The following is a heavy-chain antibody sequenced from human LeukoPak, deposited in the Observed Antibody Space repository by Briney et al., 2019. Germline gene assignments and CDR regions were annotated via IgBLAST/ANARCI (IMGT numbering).Heavy chain of an antibody. V-gene: IGHV3-53*04. CDR3: ARLRGLDWFDP. J-gene: IGHJ5*02. CDR2: IYSGGTT. Sequence: GGSLRLSCEASGFSVSSNYMSWVRQAPGKGLEWLAVIYSGGTTYYADSVKGRFTVSRHDYKNTVYLQMNSLRVEDTAVYYCARLRGLDWFDPWGQGTLVTVSP. CDR1: GFSVSSNY.